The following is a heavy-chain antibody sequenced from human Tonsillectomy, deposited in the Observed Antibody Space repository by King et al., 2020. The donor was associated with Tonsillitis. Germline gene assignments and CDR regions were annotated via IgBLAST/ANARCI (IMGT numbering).Heavy chain of an antibody. CDR2: ISESGGRT. D-gene: IGHD1-26*01. Sequence: VQLVESGGGLVQPGGSLRLSCAASGFTFSSYAMSWVRQAPGKGLEWVSGISESGGRTYCPYSVKGRFTISRDNSKNTLYLQMNSLRAEDTAVYYCAKIPLVSGTYDYYYGMDVWGQGTTVTVSS. J-gene: IGHJ6*02. V-gene: IGHV3-23*04. CDR1: GFTFSSYA. CDR3: AKIPLVSGTYDYYYGMDV.